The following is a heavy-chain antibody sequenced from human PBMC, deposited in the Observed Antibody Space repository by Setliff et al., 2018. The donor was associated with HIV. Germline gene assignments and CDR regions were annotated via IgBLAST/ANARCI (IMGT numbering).Heavy chain of an antibody. CDR3: AKDRAGSGGSYALDF. J-gene: IGHJ4*01. V-gene: IGHV3-48*01. D-gene: IGHD1-26*01. CDR2: ISSTGYTI. Sequence: PGGSLRLSCAASGFTFSSYSMNWVRQAPGKGPEWVSCISSTGYTIYYADSVKGRFTISRDNSKNTLYLQMNSLRAEDTAIYYCAKDRAGSGGSYALDFWGHGTLVTVSS. CDR1: GFTFSSYS.